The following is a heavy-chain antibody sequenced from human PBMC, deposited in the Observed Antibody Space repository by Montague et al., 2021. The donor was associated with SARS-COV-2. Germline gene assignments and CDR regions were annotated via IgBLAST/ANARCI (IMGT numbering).Heavy chain of an antibody. CDR2: VYYSGSA. Sequence: SETLSLTCTVSGVSISGYTYFWGCIRQPPGKGLEWITSVYYSGSAYYNPSLKSRVTITVDTSKSQSSLQVSSVTTADSSIYYCARHRVASVWNYFDPWGRGTLVTVSS. V-gene: IGHV4-39*01. D-gene: IGHD1-7*01. J-gene: IGHJ5*02. CDR3: ARHRVASVWNYFDP. CDR1: GVSISGYTYF.